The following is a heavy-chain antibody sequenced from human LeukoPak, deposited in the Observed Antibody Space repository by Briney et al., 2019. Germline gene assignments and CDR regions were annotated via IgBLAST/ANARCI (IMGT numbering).Heavy chain of an antibody. V-gene: IGHV4-34*01. J-gene: IGHJ6*03. CDR3: ARGHYSGSYLYYYYYYYMDV. D-gene: IGHD1-26*01. CDR2: INHSGST. CDR1: GGSFSGYY. Sequence: PSETLSLTCAVYGGSFSGYYWSWIRQPPGKGLEWSGEINHSGSTNYNPSLKSRVTISVDTSKNQFSLKLSSVTAADTAVYYCARGHYSGSYLYYYYYYYMDVWGKGTTVTVSS.